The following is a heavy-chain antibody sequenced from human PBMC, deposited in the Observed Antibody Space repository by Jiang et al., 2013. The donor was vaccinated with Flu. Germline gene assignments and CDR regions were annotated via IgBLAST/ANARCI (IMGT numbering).Heavy chain of an antibody. V-gene: IGHV1-18*04. CDR3: ARVMVFSTLIAAAGWFDP. CDR2: ISAYNGNT. J-gene: IGHJ5*02. CDR1: GYTFTSYG. D-gene: IGHD6-13*01. Sequence: GAEVKKPGASVKVSCKASGYTFTSYGISWVRQAPGQGLEWMGWISAYNGNTNYAQKLQGRVTMTTDTSTSTAYMELRSLRSDDTAVYYCARVMVFSTLIAAAGWFDPWGQGTLVTVSS.